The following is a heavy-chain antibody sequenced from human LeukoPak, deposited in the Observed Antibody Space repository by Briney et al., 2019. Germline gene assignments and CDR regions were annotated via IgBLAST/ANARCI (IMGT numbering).Heavy chain of an antibody. CDR3: ARGDKPYYYDSSGYYSDPFDY. V-gene: IGHV1-2*02. Sequence: ASVKVSCKASGYTFTGYYMHWVRQAPGQGLEWMGWINPNSGGTNYAQKFQGRVTMTRDTSISTAYMELSRLRSDDTAVYYCARGDKPYYYDSSGYYSDPFDYWGQGTLVTVSS. CDR2: INPNSGGT. D-gene: IGHD3-22*01. J-gene: IGHJ4*02. CDR1: GYTFTGYY.